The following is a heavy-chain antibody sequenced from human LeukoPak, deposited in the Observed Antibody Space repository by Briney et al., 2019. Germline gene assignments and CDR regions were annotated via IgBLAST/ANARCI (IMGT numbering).Heavy chain of an antibody. J-gene: IGHJ3*02. Sequence: GGSLRLSCAASGFTFSSYAMSWVRQAPGKGREWGSAISGSGGSTYYADSVKGRFTNSRDNPKNTLYLQMNSLRAEDTAVYYCATSYDFWSVGAFDIWGQGTMVTVSS. CDR1: GFTFSSYA. D-gene: IGHD3-3*01. CDR3: ATSYDFWSVGAFDI. V-gene: IGHV3-23*01. CDR2: ISGSGGST.